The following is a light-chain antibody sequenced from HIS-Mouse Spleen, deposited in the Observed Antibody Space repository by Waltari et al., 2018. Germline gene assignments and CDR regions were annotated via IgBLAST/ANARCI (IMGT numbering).Light chain of an antibody. CDR1: SSHVGGYNH. J-gene: IGLJ1*01. CDR3: CSYAGSYTGV. Sequence: QSALTQPRPVSGSPGQSVTTSCTGTSSHVGGYNHVSWYQQHPGKAPKLMIYDVSKRPSGVPDRFSGSKSGNTASLTISGLQAEDEADYYCCSYAGSYTGVFGTGTKVTVL. CDR2: DVS. V-gene: IGLV2-11*01.